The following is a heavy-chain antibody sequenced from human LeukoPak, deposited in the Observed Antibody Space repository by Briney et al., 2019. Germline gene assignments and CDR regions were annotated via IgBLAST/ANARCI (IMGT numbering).Heavy chain of an antibody. D-gene: IGHD2-21*01. J-gene: IGHJ5*02. CDR2: LSTSTTFI. CDR3: ARSPDVVETWFDL. CDR1: GFTFSDYY. V-gene: IGHV3-11*03. Sequence: GGSLRLSCAASGFTFSDYYMSWVRQAPGKGLEWVSYLSTSTTFINYADSVRGRFTISRDNAKNSLYLQMNSLRAEDTAVYYCARSPDVVETWFDLWGQGTLVTVSS.